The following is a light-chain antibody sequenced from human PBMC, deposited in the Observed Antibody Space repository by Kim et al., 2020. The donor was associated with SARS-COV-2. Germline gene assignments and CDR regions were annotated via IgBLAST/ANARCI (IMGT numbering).Light chain of an antibody. CDR2: GAT. V-gene: IGKV3-20*01. CDR1: QSVTSSY. CDR3: QQYDRPPWT. J-gene: IGKJ1*01. Sequence: SPGERANLSCRASQSVTSSYLAWYQQKPGQAPRLLIFGATSRPTGIPDRFRGSGSGTDFTLTISRLEPEDFATYYCQQYDRPPWTFGQGTKVDIK.